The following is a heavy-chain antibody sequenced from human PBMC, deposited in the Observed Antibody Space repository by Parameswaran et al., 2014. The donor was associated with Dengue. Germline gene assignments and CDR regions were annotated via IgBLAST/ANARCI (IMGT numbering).Heavy chain of an antibody. CDR3: ARGGEVHYYYDSSGYYSFFEN. CDR2: VYSGGRT. D-gene: IGHD3-22*01. Sequence: WIRQPPGKGLEWVSVVYSGGRTHYADSVKGRFTISRDHSKNTLYLQMNSLRAEDTAVYYCARGGEVHYYYDSSGYYSFFENWGQGTLVTVSS. V-gene: IGHV3-53*01. J-gene: IGHJ4*02.